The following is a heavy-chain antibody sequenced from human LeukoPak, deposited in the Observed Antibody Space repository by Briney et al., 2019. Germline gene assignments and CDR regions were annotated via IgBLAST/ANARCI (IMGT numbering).Heavy chain of an antibody. CDR2: ISSRGRTK. CDR3: ARGLLGSS. CDR1: GFTFSDYY. Sequence: GGPLRLSCAASGFTFSDYYMSWVRQAPGKGVEGGSYISSRGRTKYYADSVKGGFTISRDNAKNSLYLQMNSLRAEDTAVYYCARGLLGSSWGQGTLVTVSS. J-gene: IGHJ5*02. V-gene: IGHV3-11*04.